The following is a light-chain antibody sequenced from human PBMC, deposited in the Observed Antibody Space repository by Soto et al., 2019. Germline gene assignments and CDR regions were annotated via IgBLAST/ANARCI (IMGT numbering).Light chain of an antibody. CDR1: QSVSTSY. CDR2: GAS. Sequence: EIVLTQSPGTLSLSPGERATLSCRASQSVSTSYLAWYQQKPGQAPRLLIYGASSRATGIPDRFSGSGSGTDFTLTISRLEPEDSAVYYCQQYGNFPRTFGQGTKVEIK. V-gene: IGKV3-20*01. J-gene: IGKJ1*01. CDR3: QQYGNFPRT.